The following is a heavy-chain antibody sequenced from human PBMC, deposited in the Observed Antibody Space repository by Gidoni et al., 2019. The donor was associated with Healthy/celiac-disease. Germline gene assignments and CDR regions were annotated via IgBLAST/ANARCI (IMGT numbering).Heavy chain of an antibody. J-gene: IGHJ4*02. V-gene: IGHV1-46*01. CDR3: AVSSGYYGGLDY. Sequence: QVQLVQSGAEVKKPGASVKVSCKASGYTLTSYYMHWVRQAPGQGLEWMGIINPSGGSTSYAQKFQGRVTMTRDTSTSTVYMELSSLRSEDTAVYYCAVSSGYYGGLDYWGQGTLVTVSS. D-gene: IGHD3-22*01. CDR2: INPSGGST. CDR1: GYTLTSYY.